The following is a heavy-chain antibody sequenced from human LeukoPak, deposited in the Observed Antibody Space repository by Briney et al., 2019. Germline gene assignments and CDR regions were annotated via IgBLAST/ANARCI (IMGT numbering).Heavy chain of an antibody. CDR3: ARLHYTDSPLGPYYFDY. Sequence: ASVTVSCKASGGTFSSYAVNWVRQAPGQGLEWMGGIIPVFGTSKYPQNFQGRVTITADESTTTAYMELSSLSSEDTAIYYCARLHYTDSPLGPYYFDYWGQGTLVTVSS. J-gene: IGHJ4*02. D-gene: IGHD2-2*02. V-gene: IGHV1-69*13. CDR1: GGTFSSYA. CDR2: IIPVFGTS.